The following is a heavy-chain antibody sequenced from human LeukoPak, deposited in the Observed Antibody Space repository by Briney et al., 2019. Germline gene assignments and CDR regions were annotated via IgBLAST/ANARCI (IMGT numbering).Heavy chain of an antibody. J-gene: IGHJ3*02. CDR2: MNSDGSST. Sequence: QPGGSLRLSCAAPGFTFSSYWMHWVRQAPGKGLVWVSRMNSDGSSTSHADSVKGRFTISRDNAKNTLYLQMNSLRAEDTAVYYCTRGDLEAGGAFDIWGQGTMVAVSS. D-gene: IGHD6-13*01. CDR3: TRGDLEAGGAFDI. V-gene: IGHV3-74*01. CDR1: GFTFSSYW.